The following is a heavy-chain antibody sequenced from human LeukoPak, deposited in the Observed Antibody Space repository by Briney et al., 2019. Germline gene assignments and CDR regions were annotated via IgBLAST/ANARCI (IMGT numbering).Heavy chain of an antibody. CDR2: FNPNSGGT. J-gene: IGHJ4*02. CDR1: GYTFTGYY. Sequence: GASVKVSCKASGYTFTGYYRHWVRHAPGQGLEWMGWFNPNSGGTNYAQKFQGRVTMTRDTSISTAYMDLSRLRSDDTAVYYCARGFYYGSGSYYDHFDYWGQGTLVTVSS. CDR3: ARGFYYGSGSYYDHFDY. D-gene: IGHD3-10*01. V-gene: IGHV1-2*02.